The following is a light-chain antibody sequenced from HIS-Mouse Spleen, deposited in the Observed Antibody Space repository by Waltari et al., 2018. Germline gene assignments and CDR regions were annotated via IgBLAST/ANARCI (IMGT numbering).Light chain of an antibody. CDR3: SSYTSSSTLVV. CDR1: SSDVGGYNY. Sequence: QSALTQPASVSGSPGQSITISCTGTSSDVGGYNYVSWYQQPPGKAPKLMIYYVSNRPAGVSNRFSGSQSGNTASLTISGLQAEDEADYYCSSYTSSSTLVVFGGGTKLTVL. CDR2: YVS. V-gene: IGLV2-14*03. J-gene: IGLJ2*01.